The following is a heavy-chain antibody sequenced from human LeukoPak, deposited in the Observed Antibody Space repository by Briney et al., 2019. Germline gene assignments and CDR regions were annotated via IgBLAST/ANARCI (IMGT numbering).Heavy chain of an antibody. J-gene: IGHJ3*02. CDR2: IYADGGT. CDR1: GFTVSSNY. CDR3: AKDRTYYYDSSGYYSAFDI. D-gene: IGHD3-22*01. Sequence: GGSLRLSCAASGFTVSSNYMSWVRQAPGKGLEWVSGIYADGGTYNADSVKGRFTISRDISENTVYLQMKSLRAEDTAVYYCAKDRTYYYDSSGYYSAFDIWGQGTMVTVTS. V-gene: IGHV3-53*01.